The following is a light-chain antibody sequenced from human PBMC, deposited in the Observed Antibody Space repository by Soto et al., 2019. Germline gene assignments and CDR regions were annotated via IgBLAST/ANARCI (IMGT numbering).Light chain of an antibody. V-gene: IGKV3-20*01. CDR1: PGVGSK. CDR3: QQYGGAPIT. CDR2: GAS. J-gene: IGKJ5*01. Sequence: TQAPGTWSWPPAQRASLSWRARPGVGSKLAWYQQKPGQAPRLVIYGASSRATGIPDRFSGSGSGTDFTLTISRLEPEDFALYYCQQYGGAPITFGQGTRLEIK.